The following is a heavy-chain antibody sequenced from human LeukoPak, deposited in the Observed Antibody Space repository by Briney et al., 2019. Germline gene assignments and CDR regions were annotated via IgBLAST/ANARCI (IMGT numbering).Heavy chain of an antibody. CDR3: AKGGWLLSSALDY. CDR1: GFTSSSYA. D-gene: IGHD3-3*01. Sequence: GGSLRLSCAASGFTSSSYAMSWVRQAPGKGLEWVSAISGSGGSTYYADSVKGRFTISRDNSKNTLYLQMNSLRAEDTAVYYCAKGGWLLSSALDYWGQGTLVTVSS. V-gene: IGHV3-23*01. J-gene: IGHJ4*02. CDR2: ISGSGGST.